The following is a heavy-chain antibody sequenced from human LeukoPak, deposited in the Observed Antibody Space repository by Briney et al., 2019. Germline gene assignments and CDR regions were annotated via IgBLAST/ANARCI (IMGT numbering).Heavy chain of an antibody. CDR3: ARLTRFRDGYNPPLGY. CDR1: GGSISSSSYY. CDR2: IYYSGST. J-gene: IGHJ4*02. D-gene: IGHD5-24*01. V-gene: IGHV4-39*01. Sequence: SGTLSLTCTVSGGSISSSSYYWGWIRQPPGKGLEWIGSIYYSGSTYYNPSLKSRVTISVDTSKNQFSLKLSSVTAADTAVYYCARLTRFRDGYNPPLGYWGQGTLVTVSS.